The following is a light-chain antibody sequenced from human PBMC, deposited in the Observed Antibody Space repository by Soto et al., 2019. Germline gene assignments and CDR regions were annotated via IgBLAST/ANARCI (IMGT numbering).Light chain of an antibody. CDR1: QSISSW. CDR2: KAS. J-gene: IGKJ1*01. Sequence: DIQMTQSPSTLSASVGDRVTITCRASQSISSWLAGYQQKPGKAPKLLIYKASSLESGVPSRFSGSGSGTEFTLTISSLQPDDFATYYCQQYWTFGQGTKVEIK. V-gene: IGKV1-5*03. CDR3: QQYWT.